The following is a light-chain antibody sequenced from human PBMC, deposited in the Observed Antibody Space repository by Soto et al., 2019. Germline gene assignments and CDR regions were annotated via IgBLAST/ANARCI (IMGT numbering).Light chain of an antibody. V-gene: IGKV2-30*01. Sequence: DVVMTQSPLSLPVTLGQPASISCRSSQSLVYSDGNTYLNWFQQRPGQSPRLLIYGASTRATGIPARFSGSGSGTEFTLTISSLQSEDFAVYYCQQYNDWPRTFGQGTKVDIK. J-gene: IGKJ1*01. CDR1: QSLVYSDGNTY. CDR2: GAS. CDR3: QQYNDWPRT.